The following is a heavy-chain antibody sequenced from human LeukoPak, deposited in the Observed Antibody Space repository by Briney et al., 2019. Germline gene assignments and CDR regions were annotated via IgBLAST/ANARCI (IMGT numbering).Heavy chain of an antibody. V-gene: IGHV4-34*01. J-gene: IGHJ1*01. CDR1: GGSFSGYY. CDR3: ANYGSGSYNAEYFQH. D-gene: IGHD3-10*01. CDR2: INHGGST. Sequence: SSETLSLTCAVYGGSFSGYYWSWIRQPPGKGLEWTGEINHGGSTNYNPSLKSRVTISVDTSKNQFSLKLSSVTAADTAVYYCANYGSGSYNAEYFQHWGQGTLVTVSS.